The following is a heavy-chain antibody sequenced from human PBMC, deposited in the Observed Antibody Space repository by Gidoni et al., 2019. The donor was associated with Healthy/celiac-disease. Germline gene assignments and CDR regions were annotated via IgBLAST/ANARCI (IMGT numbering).Heavy chain of an antibody. V-gene: IGHV4-59*12. J-gene: IGHJ6*02. CDR2: ISYSGST. CDR3: AREGIAPAGTGDYYYYHGMDV. Sequence: QVQLQESGPGLVKPSETLSLTCTVYGCSISSYYWSWIRQPPGKGLEWIGYISYSGSTNYNPSLKSRVTISVDTAKNQFSLKLSSVTAADTAVYYCAREGIAPAGTGDYYYYHGMDVWGQGTTVTVSS. CDR1: GCSISSYY. D-gene: IGHD6-13*01.